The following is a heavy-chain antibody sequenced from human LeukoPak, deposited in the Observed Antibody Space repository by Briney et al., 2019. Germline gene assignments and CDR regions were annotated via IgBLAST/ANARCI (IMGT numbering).Heavy chain of an antibody. CDR3: TYNTPGVTLDS. V-gene: IGHV3-21*01. J-gene: IGHJ5*01. CDR2: ITPSSTHI. D-gene: IGHD3-3*01. Sequence: KAGGSLRLSCAASGFSFSRYSMNWVRQAPWKGLEWVSSITPSSTHIQYAESLKGRFTISRDDAKNSLSLQMSSLRADDTAVYYCTYNTPGVTLDSWGQGTLVTVSS. CDR1: GFSFSRYS.